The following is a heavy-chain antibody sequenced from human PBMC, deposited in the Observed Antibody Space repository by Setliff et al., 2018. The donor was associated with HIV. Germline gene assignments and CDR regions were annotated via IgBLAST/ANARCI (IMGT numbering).Heavy chain of an antibody. CDR3: ARDPTTGVDY. CDR2: ISISGDT. Sequence: PSETLSLTCTVSGGSVTSYYWSWIRQPAGKRLEWIGRISISGDTNYNPSLKSRATMSLDTSKNQFSLKLNSVTAADTAMYYCARDPTTGVDYWGQGTLVTVS. D-gene: IGHD4-4*01. CDR1: GGSVTSYY. V-gene: IGHV4-4*07. J-gene: IGHJ4*02.